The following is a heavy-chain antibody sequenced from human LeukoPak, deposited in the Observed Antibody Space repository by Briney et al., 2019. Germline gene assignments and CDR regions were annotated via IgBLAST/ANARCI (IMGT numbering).Heavy chain of an antibody. J-gene: IGHJ4*02. CDR3: ARDRVQLWLGEGLPI. CDR2: ISSSSSYI. V-gene: IGHV3-21*01. D-gene: IGHD5-18*01. CDR1: GGSFSGYY. Sequence: ETLSLTCAVYGGSFSGYYWSWIRQPPGKGLEWVSSISSSSSYIYYADSVKGRFTISRDNAKNSLYLQMNSLRAEDTAVYYCARDRVQLWLGEGLPIWGQGTLVTVSS.